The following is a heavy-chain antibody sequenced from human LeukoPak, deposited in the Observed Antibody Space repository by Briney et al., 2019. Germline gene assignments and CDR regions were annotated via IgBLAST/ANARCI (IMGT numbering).Heavy chain of an antibody. V-gene: IGHV3-21*01. CDR2: ISSSSTYI. CDR1: GFTFSSYS. Sequence: GGSLRLSCAASGFTFSSYSMKWVRQAPGKGLEWVSSISSSSTYIYYADSVKGRFTISRDNAKNSLYLQMNSLRAEDTAVYYCAREILGELYFDFWGQGTLVTVSS. D-gene: IGHD3-10*01. CDR3: AREILGELYFDF. J-gene: IGHJ4*02.